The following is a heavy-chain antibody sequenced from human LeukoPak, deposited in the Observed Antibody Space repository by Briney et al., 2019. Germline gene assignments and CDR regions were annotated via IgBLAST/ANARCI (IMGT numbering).Heavy chain of an antibody. CDR1: GYSISSGYY. Sequence: SETLSLTCTVSGYSISSGYYWGWIRQPPGKGLEWIGSIYHSGSTYYNPSLKSRVTISVDTSKNQFSLKLSSVTAADTAVYYCAREPSTVTTRHFDYWGQGTLITVSS. J-gene: IGHJ4*02. CDR3: AREPSTVTTRHFDY. CDR2: IYHSGST. D-gene: IGHD4-17*01. V-gene: IGHV4-38-2*02.